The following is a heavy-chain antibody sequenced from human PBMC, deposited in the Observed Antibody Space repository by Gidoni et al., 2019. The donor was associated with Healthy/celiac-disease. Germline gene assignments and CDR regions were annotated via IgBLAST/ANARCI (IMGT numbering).Heavy chain of an antibody. CDR2: IGYDGSNK. D-gene: IGHD3-10*01. Sequence: QVQLVESGGGVVQPGRSLRLSCAASGFTFSSYGIQWVRPAPGKGLEWVAVIGYDGSNKYYADAVKGRFTISRDNSKNTLYLQMNSLRAEDTAVYYCARDRHYYGSGSYYRYHYYYGMDVWGQGTTVTVSS. V-gene: IGHV3-33*01. J-gene: IGHJ6*02. CDR3: ARDRHYYGSGSYYRYHYYYGMDV. CDR1: GFTFSSYG.